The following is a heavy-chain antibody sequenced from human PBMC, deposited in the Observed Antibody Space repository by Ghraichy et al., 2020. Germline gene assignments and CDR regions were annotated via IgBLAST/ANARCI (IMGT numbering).Heavy chain of an antibody. CDR2: IYYSGST. J-gene: IGHJ6*02. CDR3: AREGYSYGYQQYYYGMDV. D-gene: IGHD5-18*01. V-gene: IGHV4-59*01. CDR1: GGSISSYY. Sequence: SETLSLTCTVSGGSISSYYWSWIRQPPGKGLEWIGYIYYSGSTNYNPSLKSRVTISVDTSKNQFSLKLSSVTAADTAVYYCAREGYSYGYQQYYYGMDVWGQGTTVTVSS.